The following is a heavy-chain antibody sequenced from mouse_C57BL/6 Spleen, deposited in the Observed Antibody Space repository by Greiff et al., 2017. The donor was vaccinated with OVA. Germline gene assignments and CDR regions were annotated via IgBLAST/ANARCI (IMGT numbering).Heavy chain of an antibody. Sequence: EVKLEQSGGELVKPGGSLKLSCAASGFTFSSYCMSWVRQNPDKRLEWVGTIRRGGSYTYYPDSVKGRFTISRDNDKNTLYLQMSSLKSEDTAMYYCARLYDGYCFAYWGQGTLVTVSA. CDR1: GFTFSSYC. D-gene: IGHD2-3*01. V-gene: IGHV5-6*01. CDR3: ARLYDGYCFAY. J-gene: IGHJ3*01. CDR2: IRRGGSYT.